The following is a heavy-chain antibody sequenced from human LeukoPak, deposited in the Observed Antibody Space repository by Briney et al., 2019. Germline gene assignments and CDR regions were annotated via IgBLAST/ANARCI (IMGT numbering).Heavy chain of an antibody. CDR2: IIPILGIA. V-gene: IGHV1-69*04. CDR3: ARSPYNGDYVA. Sequence: GASVKVSCKASGGTFSSYAISWVRQAPGQGLEWMGRIIPILGIANYAQKFQGRVTITADKSTSTAYMELSSLRSEDTAVYYCARSPYNGDYVAWGQGTLVTVSS. J-gene: IGHJ5*02. CDR1: GGTFSSYA. D-gene: IGHD4-17*01.